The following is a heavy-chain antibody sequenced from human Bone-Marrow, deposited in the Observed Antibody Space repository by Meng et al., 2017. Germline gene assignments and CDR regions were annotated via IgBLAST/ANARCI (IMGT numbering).Heavy chain of an antibody. D-gene: IGHD6-13*01. CDR2: IYHSGTT. CDR1: GGSISSSHW. Sequence: QLEAPGQGLGQPSGTLSLPCAVSGGSISSSHWWTWVRQSPGRGLEWIGEIYHSGTTNYNPSLKSRVTISVDKSRNLFSLNLSSVTAADTAMYYCARENQGGIVEGGPTYYFDYWGQGALVTVSS. V-gene: IGHV4-4*02. J-gene: IGHJ4*02. CDR3: ARENQGGIVEGGPTYYFDY.